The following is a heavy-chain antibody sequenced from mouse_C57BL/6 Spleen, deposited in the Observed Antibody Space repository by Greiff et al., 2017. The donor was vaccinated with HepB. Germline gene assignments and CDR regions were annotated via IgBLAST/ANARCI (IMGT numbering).Heavy chain of an antibody. Sequence: EVQGVESGGGLVKPGGSLKLSCAASGFTFSSYAMSWVRQTPEKRLKWVATISDGGSYTYYPDNVKGRFTISRDNAKNNLYLQMSQLKTEDTAMYYCAREGTMVTGAWFAYWGQGTLVTVSA. CDR1: GFTFSSYA. CDR2: ISDGGSYT. V-gene: IGHV5-4*01. J-gene: IGHJ3*01. D-gene: IGHD2-2*01. CDR3: AREGTMVTGAWFAY.